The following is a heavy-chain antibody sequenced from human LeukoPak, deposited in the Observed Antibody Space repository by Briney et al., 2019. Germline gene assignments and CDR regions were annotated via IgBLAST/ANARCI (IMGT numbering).Heavy chain of an antibody. CDR3: ARDVKIGATWNYILGNFDY. J-gene: IGHJ4*02. CDR1: GGSISSYY. V-gene: IGHV4-59*12. Sequence: SETLSLTCTVSGGSISSYYWSWIRQPPGKGLEWIGYIYYSGSTNYNPSLKSRVTISVDTSKNQFSLRLSSVTAADTAVYYCARDVKIGATWNYILGNFDYWGQGTLVTVSS. D-gene: IGHD1-7*01. CDR2: IYYSGST.